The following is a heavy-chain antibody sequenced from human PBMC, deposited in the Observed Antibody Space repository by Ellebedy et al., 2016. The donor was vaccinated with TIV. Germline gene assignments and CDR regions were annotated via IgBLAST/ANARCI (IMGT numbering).Heavy chain of an antibody. Sequence: AASVKVSCKTSGYTFIDYPLHWVRQAPGQGLEWMGWINPNTGATKYAQKFQGRVTMTRATSISTTYTELSSLRSDDAAVYYCAKALSAYDYYVLDFWGQGTLLTVSS. CDR2: INPNTGAT. J-gene: IGHJ4*02. CDR3: AKALSAYDYYVLDF. V-gene: IGHV1-2*02. CDR1: GYTFIDYP. D-gene: IGHD3-10*02.